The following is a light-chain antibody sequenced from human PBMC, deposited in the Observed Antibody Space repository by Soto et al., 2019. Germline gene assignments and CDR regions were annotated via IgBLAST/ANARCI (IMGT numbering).Light chain of an antibody. J-gene: IGKJ4*01. Sequence: EFVLTQSPGTLSLSPGERATLSCRASQSVSSSSLAWYQQKPGQAPRLLIYGASSRATGIPDSFSGSGSGTDFTLTISRLEPEDFEVYYCQHYGSSSLTFGGGTKVDIK. CDR3: QHYGSSSLT. CDR1: QSVSSSS. V-gene: IGKV3-20*01. CDR2: GAS.